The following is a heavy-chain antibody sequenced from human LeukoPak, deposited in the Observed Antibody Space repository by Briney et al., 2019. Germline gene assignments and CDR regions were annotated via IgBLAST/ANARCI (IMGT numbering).Heavy chain of an antibody. CDR3: ASRQRWIVGKGCYYYHMVV. CDR2: INPNSGST. V-gene: IGHV1-2*02. J-gene: IGHJ6*03. CDR1: GYTFTGYY. Sequence: GASVKVSCKASGYTFTGYYIHWVRQAPGQGLEWMGWINPNSGSTNYAQKFQGRVTMTRDTSISTAYMELSRLRSDDTAVYYCASRQRWIVGKGCYYYHMVVWGERTTVTVSS. D-gene: IGHD3-22*01.